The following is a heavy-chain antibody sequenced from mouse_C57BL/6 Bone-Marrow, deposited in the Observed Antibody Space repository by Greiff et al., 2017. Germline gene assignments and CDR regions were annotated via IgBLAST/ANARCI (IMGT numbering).Heavy chain of an antibody. J-gene: IGHJ2*01. Sequence: QVQLQQPGAELVRPGTSVKLSCKASGYTFTSYWMHWVKQRPGQGLEWIGVIDPSDSYTNYNQKFKGKATLTVDTSSSTAYMQLSSLTSEDSAVYDCAPLYYYYILDYGGQGTTLTLS. CDR3: APLYYYYILDY. V-gene: IGHV1-59*01. D-gene: IGHD2-1*01. CDR1: GYTFTSYW. CDR2: IDPSDSYT.